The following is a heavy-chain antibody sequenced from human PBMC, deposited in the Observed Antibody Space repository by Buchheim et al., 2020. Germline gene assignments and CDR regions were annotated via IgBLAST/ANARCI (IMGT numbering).Heavy chain of an antibody. D-gene: IGHD1-26*01. CDR3: ARRPGTYLDY. CDR1: GGSISSTNVY. CDR2: IYYSGST. V-gene: IGHV4-39*01. J-gene: IGHJ4*02. Sequence: QLQLQESGPGLVKPLETLSLTCNVSGGSISSTNVYWGWIRQPPGKGLEWIGSIYYSGSTYYNPSLKSRVPISVDTTKNQFSLKLSSVTAADTAVFYCARRPGTYLDYWGQGTL.